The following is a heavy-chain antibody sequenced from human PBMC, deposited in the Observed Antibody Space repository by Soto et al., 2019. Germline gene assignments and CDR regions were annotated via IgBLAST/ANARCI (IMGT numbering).Heavy chain of an antibody. CDR2: IYSGGRT. J-gene: IGHJ4*02. V-gene: IGHV3-66*01. CDR3: EKDSSGYGIDY. D-gene: IGHD5-12*01. CDR1: GFTVSSNY. Sequence: EVQLVESGGGLVQPGGSLRLSCAASGFTVSSNYMTWVRQAPGKGLEWVSFIYSGGRTYYADSVTCRFTISRDNSRNTLYLHMNSLRGEDAAVYYCEKDSSGYGIDYWGQGTQVIVSS.